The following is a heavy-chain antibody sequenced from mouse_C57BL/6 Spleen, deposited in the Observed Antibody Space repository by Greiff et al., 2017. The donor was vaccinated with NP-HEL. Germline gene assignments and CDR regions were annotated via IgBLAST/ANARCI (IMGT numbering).Heavy chain of an antibody. D-gene: IGHD2-2*01. V-gene: IGHV1-55*01. CDR1: GYTFTSYW. Sequence: QVQLQQPGAELVKPGASVKMSCKASGYTFTSYWITWVKQRPGQGLEWIGDIYPGSGSTNYNEKFKSKATLTVYTSSSTAYMQLSSLTSEDSAVYYCARQASTMVTTYWGQGTTLTVSS. J-gene: IGHJ2*01. CDR3: ARQASTMVTTY. CDR2: IYPGSGST.